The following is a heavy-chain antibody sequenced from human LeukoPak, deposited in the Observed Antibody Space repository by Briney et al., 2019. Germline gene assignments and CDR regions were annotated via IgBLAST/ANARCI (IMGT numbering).Heavy chain of an antibody. CDR2: IYYSGST. CDR1: GGSISSYY. J-gene: IGHJ4*02. D-gene: IGHD5-24*01. V-gene: IGHV4-59*08. CDR3: ARSRWLQSNFDY. Sequence: SSETLSLTCTVSGGSISSYYWSWIRQPPGKGLEWVGYIYYSGSTNYNPSLKSRVTISVDTSKNQFSLKLSSVTAADTAVYYCARSRWLQSNFDYWGQGTLVTVSS.